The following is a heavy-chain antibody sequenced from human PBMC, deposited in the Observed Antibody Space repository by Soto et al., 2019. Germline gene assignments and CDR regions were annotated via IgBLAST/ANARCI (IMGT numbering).Heavy chain of an antibody. CDR2: INPSGGST. CDR1: GYTFTSYY. V-gene: IGHV1-46*01. Sequence: RASVKVSCKASGYTFTSYYMHWVRQAPGQGLEWMGIINPSGGSTSYAQKFQGRVTMTRDTSTSTVYMELSSLRSEDTAVYYCARSHTTREDYYYYGMDVWGQGTTVTVSS. CDR3: ARSHTTREDYYYYGMDV. D-gene: IGHD1-26*01. J-gene: IGHJ6*02.